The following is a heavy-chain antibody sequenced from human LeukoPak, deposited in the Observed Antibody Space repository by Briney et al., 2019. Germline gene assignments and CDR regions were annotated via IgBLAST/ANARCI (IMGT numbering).Heavy chain of an antibody. CDR3: ATGAGYSGYARDY. CDR1: GYTFTGYY. D-gene: IGHD5-12*01. J-gene: IGHJ4*02. V-gene: IGHV1-24*01. Sequence: ASVKVSCKASGYTFTGYYMHWVRQAPGKGLEWMGGFDPEDGETIYAQKFQGRVTMAEDTSTDTAYMELSSLRSEDTAVYYCATGAGYSGYARDYWGQGTLVTVSS. CDR2: FDPEDGET.